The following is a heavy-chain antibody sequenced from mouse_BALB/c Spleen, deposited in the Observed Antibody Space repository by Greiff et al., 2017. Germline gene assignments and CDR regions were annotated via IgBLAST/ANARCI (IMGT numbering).Heavy chain of an antibody. CDR2: IYPYNGGT. J-gene: IGHJ4*01. CDR1: GYTFTDYN. V-gene: IGHV1S29*02. Sequence: VQLQQSGPELVKPGASVKISCKASGYTFTDYNMHWVKQSHGKSLEWIGYIYPYNGGTGYNQKFKSKATLTVDNSSSTAYMELRSLTYEDSAVYYCARGGAMDYWGQGTSVTVSS. CDR3: ARGGAMDY.